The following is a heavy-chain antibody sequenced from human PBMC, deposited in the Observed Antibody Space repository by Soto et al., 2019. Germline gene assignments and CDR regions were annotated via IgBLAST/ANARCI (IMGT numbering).Heavy chain of an antibody. CDR1: GGSMSSNNW. CDR2: IYHGGNT. J-gene: IGHJ4*02. D-gene: IGHD3-16*01. CDR3: ARNSFDGGYFDY. Sequence: PSETLSLTCAVSGGSMSSNNWWSWVRQPPGKGLDWIGEIYHGGNTNFNPSLESRVTISVDKSKNQFSLKLSSVTAADTAVYYCARNSFDGGYFDYWGQGTLVTVSS. V-gene: IGHV4-4*02.